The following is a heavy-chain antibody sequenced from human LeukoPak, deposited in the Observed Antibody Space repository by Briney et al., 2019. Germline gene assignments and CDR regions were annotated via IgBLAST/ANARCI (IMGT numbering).Heavy chain of an antibody. V-gene: IGHV4-59*01. CDR2: IYYSGST. CDR3: ARVKSGEYVSYYYNYGMDV. J-gene: IGHJ6*02. CDR1: GGSISSYY. D-gene: IGHD3-16*01. Sequence: SETLSLTCTVSGGSISSYYWSWIRQPPGKGLEWIGYIYYSGSTNYNPSLKSRVTISVDTSKNQFSLKLSSVTAADTAVYYCARVKSGEYVSYYYNYGMDVWGQGTTVTVSS.